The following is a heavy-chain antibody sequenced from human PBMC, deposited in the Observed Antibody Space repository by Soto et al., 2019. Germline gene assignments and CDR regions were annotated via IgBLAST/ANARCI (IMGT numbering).Heavy chain of an antibody. CDR3: ASLGGDSRSWCLGH. V-gene: IGHV4-59*01. J-gene: IGHJ4*02. CDR2: MYYSGNT. Sequence: SETLSLTCTVSGGSISSYYWSWIRQPPGKGLEWIGYMYYSGNTNYNPSLKSRVTTLLDTSKNQFSLKLNSVTAADTAVYYCASLGGDSRSWCLGHWGQGILVTVSS. CDR1: GGSISSYY. D-gene: IGHD2-8*01.